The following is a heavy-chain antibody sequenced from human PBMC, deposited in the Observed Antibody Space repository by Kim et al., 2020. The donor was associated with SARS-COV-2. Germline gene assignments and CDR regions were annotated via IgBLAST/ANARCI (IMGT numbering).Heavy chain of an antibody. CDR2: IIPIFGTA. CDR1: GGTFSSYA. D-gene: IGHD3-10*01. CDR3: ARASYYYGSGDTAPYNWFDP. Sequence: SVKVSCKASGGTFSSYAISWVRQAPGQGLEWMGGIIPIFGTANYAQKFQGRVTITADESTSTAYMELSSLRSEDTAVYYCARASYYYGSGDTAPYNWFDPWGQGTLVTVSS. J-gene: IGHJ5*02. V-gene: IGHV1-69*13.